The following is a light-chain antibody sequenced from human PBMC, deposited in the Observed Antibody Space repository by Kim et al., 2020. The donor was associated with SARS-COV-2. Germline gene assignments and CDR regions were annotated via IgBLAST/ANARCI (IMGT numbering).Light chain of an antibody. J-gene: IGKJ4*01. CDR3: QQYDDWPLT. CDR2: GAV. V-gene: IGKV3-15*01. Sequence: SPGEKVTLSCRASQSVSHNLAWYQHKPGQAPRMLFYGAVSRATGPPVPARFSARGSGTEFTLTISSLQSEDFAIYYCQQYDDWPLTFGGGTKLEI. CDR1: QSVSHN.